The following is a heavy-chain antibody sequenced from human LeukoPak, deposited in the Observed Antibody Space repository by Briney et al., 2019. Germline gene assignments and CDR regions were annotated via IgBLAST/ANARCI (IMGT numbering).Heavy chain of an antibody. CDR1: GGSMSSTKW. CDR2: IYQSGST. V-gene: IGHV4-4*02. CDR3: ATSTVMNHYCFDY. J-gene: IGHJ4*02. D-gene: IGHD1-14*01. Sequence: PSGTLSLTCAVSGGSMSSTKWWGWVRQPPGKGLEWSGEIYQSGSTNYNPSLKSRITLSIGKSKNQFSLNLNSVTAADTAVYYCATSTVMNHYCFDYWAQGTLVTVSS.